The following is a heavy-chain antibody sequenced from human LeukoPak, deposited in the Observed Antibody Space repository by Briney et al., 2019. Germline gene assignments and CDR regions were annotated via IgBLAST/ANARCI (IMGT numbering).Heavy chain of an antibody. J-gene: IGHJ4*02. Sequence: SETLSLTCTVSGGSVSSNGYYWDWIRQPPGKELEWIGSIYYSGSTYYNPSLTSRVTISVDTSKNQFSLKLSPVTAADTAVYYCARLLRWVYYFDSWGQGTLVTVSS. CDR2: IYYSGST. V-gene: IGHV4-39*01. D-gene: IGHD2-21*01. CDR1: GGSVSSNGYY. CDR3: ARLLRWVYYFDS.